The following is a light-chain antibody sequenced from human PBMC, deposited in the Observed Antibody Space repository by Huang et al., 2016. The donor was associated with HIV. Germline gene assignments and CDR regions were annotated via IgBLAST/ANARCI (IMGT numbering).Light chain of an antibody. CDR3: QQYGSSPLIT. V-gene: IGKV3-20*01. J-gene: IGKJ5*01. CDR1: QYLSNTF. Sequence: EIVLTQSPGTLSLSPGERATLSCKASQYLSNTFLAGYQQKPGQAPRLLIYGASSRATDIPDRFSGSGSGTDFTLTISRLEPEDFAVYYCQQYGSSPLITFGQGTRLEIK. CDR2: GAS.